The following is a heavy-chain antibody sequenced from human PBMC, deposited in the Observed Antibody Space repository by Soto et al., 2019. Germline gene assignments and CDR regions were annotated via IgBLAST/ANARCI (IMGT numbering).Heavy chain of an antibody. CDR3: ARAKGVVPAALSY. V-gene: IGHV4-30-2*01. D-gene: IGHD2-2*01. CDR2: IYHSGST. Sequence: SETLSLTCAVSGGSISSGGYSWSWIRQPPGKGLEWIGYIYHSGSTYYNPSLKSRVTISVDRSKNQFSLKLSSVTAADTAVYYCARAKGVVPAALSYWGQGTLVTVSS. CDR1: GGSISSGGYS. J-gene: IGHJ4*02.